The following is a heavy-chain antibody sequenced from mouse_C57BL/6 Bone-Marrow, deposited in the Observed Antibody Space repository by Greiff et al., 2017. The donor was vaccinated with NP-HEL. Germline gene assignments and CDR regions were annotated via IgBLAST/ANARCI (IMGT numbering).Heavy chain of an antibody. J-gene: IGHJ3*01. Sequence: EVKLMESGEGLVKPGGSLKLSCAASGFTFSSYAMSWVRQTPEKRLEWVAYISSGGDYIYYADTVKGRFTISRDNARNTLYLQMSSLKSEDTAMYYCTREDYYGSSPAWFAYWGQGTLVTVSA. V-gene: IGHV5-9-1*02. D-gene: IGHD1-1*01. CDR3: TREDYYGSSPAWFAY. CDR2: ISSGGDYI. CDR1: GFTFSSYA.